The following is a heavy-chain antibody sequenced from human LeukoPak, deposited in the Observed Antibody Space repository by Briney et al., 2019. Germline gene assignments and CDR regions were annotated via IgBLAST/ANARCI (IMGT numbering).Heavy chain of an antibody. J-gene: IGHJ4*02. V-gene: IGHV4-59*01. CDR3: AILSRDGYSHFDY. D-gene: IGHD5-24*01. CDR1: GGSISRYY. CDR2: IYYSGST. Sequence: SETLSLTCTVSGGSISRYYWSWIRQPPGKGLEWIGYIYYSGSTNYNPSLKSRVTISVDTSKNQFSLKLSSVTAADTAVYYCAILSRDGYSHFDYWGQGTLVTVSS.